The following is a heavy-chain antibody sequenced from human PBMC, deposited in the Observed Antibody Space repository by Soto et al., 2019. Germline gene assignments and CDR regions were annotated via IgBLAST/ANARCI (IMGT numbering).Heavy chain of an antibody. Sequence: EVQLVESGGGLIQPGGSLRLSCAASGFTVSSNYMSWVRQAPGKGLEWVSVIYSGGSTYYADSVKGRFTISRDNSKNTLYLQMNSLRAEDTAVYYCARDVTVADLNWFDPWGQGTLVTVSS. V-gene: IGHV3-53*01. J-gene: IGHJ5*02. CDR2: IYSGGST. D-gene: IGHD6-19*01. CDR1: GFTVSSNY. CDR3: ARDVTVADLNWFDP.